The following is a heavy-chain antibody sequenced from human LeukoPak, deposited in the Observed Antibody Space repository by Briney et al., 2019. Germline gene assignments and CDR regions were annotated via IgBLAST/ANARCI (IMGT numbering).Heavy chain of an antibody. CDR1: GFTFSSYS. CDR3: ARDYCSGGSCYPYFDY. CDR2: ISSSSSYI. Sequence: GGSLRLSCAASGFTFSSYSMNWVRQAPGKGLEWVSSISSSSSYIYYADSVKGRFTISRDNAKNSLYLQMNSLRAEDTAVYYCARDYCSGGSCYPYFDYWSQGTLVTVSS. J-gene: IGHJ4*02. V-gene: IGHV3-21*01. D-gene: IGHD2-15*01.